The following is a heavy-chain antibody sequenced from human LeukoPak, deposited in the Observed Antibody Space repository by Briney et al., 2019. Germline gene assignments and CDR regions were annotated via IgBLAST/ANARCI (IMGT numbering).Heavy chain of an antibody. D-gene: IGHD3-22*01. V-gene: IGHV4-30-4*01. J-gene: IGHJ4*02. Sequence: SQTLSLTCTVSGASISSGDYYWSWIRQPPGMGLEWIGYVYYSGNTYYNPSLKSRGTISLDTSKNQFSLRLSSVTAAVTAVYYCDRAAYYYETSGYYPFDYWGLGTLVTVSS. CDR3: DRAAYYYETSGYYPFDY. CDR2: VYYSGNT. CDR1: GASISSGDYY.